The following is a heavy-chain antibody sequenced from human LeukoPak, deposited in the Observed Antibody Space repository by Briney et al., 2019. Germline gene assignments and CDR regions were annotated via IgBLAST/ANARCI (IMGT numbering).Heavy chain of an antibody. D-gene: IGHD4-17*01. CDR1: GGSFSGYY. J-gene: IGHJ4*02. Sequence: SETLSLTCAVYGGSFSGYYWSWIRQPPGKGLEWIGEINHSGSTNYNPSLKSRVTISVDTSKNQFSLKLSSVTAADTAVYYCASCPEHYGVFRRNYFDYWGQGTLVTVSS. CDR3: ASCPEHYGVFRRNYFDY. CDR2: INHSGST. V-gene: IGHV4-34*01.